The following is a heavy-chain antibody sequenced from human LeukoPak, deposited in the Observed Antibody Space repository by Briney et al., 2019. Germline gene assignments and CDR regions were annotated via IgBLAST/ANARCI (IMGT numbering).Heavy chain of an antibody. Sequence: SETLSLTCTVSGASISSYYWSWIRQPPRKGLEWIGYIYYSGSTNYNPSLKSRVAISVDTSKNQFSLKLTSVTAADTAVYYCARDATIAAPLMSWGQGTLVIVSS. J-gene: IGHJ4*02. CDR2: IYYSGST. V-gene: IGHV4-59*12. CDR3: ARDATIAAPLMS. CDR1: GASISSYY. D-gene: IGHD6-13*01.